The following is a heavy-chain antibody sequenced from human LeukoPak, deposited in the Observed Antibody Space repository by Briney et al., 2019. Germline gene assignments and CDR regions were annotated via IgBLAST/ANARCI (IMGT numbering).Heavy chain of an antibody. Sequence: SETLSLTCTVSGGSISSSSYYWGWIRQPPGKGLEWIGSIYYSGSTYYNPSLKSRVTISVDTSKNQFSLKLSSATAADTAVYYCARVPAFWFGELYFDYWGQGTLVTVSS. J-gene: IGHJ4*02. CDR2: IYYSGST. D-gene: IGHD3-10*01. CDR1: GGSISSSSYY. V-gene: IGHV4-39*07. CDR3: ARVPAFWFGELYFDY.